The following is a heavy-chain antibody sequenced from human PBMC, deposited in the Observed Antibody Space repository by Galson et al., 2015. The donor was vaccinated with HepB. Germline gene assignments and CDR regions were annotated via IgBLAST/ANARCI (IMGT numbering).Heavy chain of an antibody. CDR2: INSDGSST. CDR3: ARGEAGEGAFDI. CDR1: GFTFSSYW. D-gene: IGHD6-19*01. V-gene: IGHV3-74*01. J-gene: IGHJ3*02. Sequence: SLRLSCAASGFTFSSYWMHWVRQAPGKGLVWVSRINSDGSSTSYADSVKGRFTISRDNAKNTLYLQMNSLRAEDTAVYYCARGEAGEGAFDIWGQGTMVTVSS.